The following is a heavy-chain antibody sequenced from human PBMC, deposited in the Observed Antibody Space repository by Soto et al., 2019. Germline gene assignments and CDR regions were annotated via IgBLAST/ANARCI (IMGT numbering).Heavy chain of an antibody. Sequence: GASVKVSCKASGYTFTSYYTYCVRQAPGQGLEWMGIINPSGGSTSYAQKFQGRVTMTRDTSTSTVYMELSSLRSEDTAVYYCARDEVAAAAHYYFDYWGQGTLVTVSS. D-gene: IGHD6-13*01. V-gene: IGHV1-46*01. CDR2: INPSGGST. CDR3: ARDEVAAAAHYYFDY. J-gene: IGHJ4*02. CDR1: GYTFTSYY.